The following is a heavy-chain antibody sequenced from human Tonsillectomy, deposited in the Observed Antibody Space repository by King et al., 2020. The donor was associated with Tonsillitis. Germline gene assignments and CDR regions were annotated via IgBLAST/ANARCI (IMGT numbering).Heavy chain of an antibody. V-gene: IGHV5-51*01. CDR2: IYPGDSDT. J-gene: IGHJ5*02. CDR1: GYSFTTYW. CDR3: ARDYGDYDGGFDP. Sequence: FQLVQSGAEVKKPGESPKISCKGSGYSFTTYWIDWVRQMPGKGLEWMGIIYPGDSDTRYSPSFQGQVTISADKSISTAYLQWSSLKASDSAMYYCARDYGDYDGGFDPWGQGTLVTVSS. D-gene: IGHD4-17*01.